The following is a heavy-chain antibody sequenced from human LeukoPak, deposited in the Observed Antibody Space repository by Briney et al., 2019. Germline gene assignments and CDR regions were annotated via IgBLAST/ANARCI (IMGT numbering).Heavy chain of an antibody. J-gene: IGHJ4*02. CDR2: ISSSSSYI. D-gene: IGHD6-6*01. CDR3: ARDRSSSSTTSI. CDR1: GFTFGSYS. Sequence: GGSLRLSCAASGFTFGSYSMHWVRQPPGKGLEWVSSISSSSSYIYYTDSVKGRFTISRDNAKNSLYLQMNSLRAEDTAVYYCARDRSSSSTTSIWGQGTLVTVSS. V-gene: IGHV3-21*01.